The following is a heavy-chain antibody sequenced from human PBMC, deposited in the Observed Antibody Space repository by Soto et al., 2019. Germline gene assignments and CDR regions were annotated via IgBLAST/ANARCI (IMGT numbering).Heavy chain of an antibody. CDR2: IRSKANNYAT. Sequence: GGSLRLSCAASGSSSSGSAIHWVRQASGKGLEWVGRIRSKANNYATAYGASVKGGSTISRDDSKNTAYLQMNSLQTEDTAVYYCTSLDEKSQAAASHYWGQGTLVTVSS. CDR3: TSLDEKSQAAASHY. V-gene: IGHV3-73*01. D-gene: IGHD6-25*01. CDR1: GSSSSGSA. J-gene: IGHJ4*02.